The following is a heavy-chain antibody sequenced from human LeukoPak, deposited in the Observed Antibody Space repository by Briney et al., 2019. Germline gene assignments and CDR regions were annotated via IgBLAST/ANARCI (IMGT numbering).Heavy chain of an antibody. V-gene: IGHV3-7*03. D-gene: IGHD2/OR15-2a*01. CDR1: GFTFSSYW. J-gene: IGHJ4*02. Sequence: GGSLRLSCAASGFTFSSYWMSWVRQAPGRGLEWVANINQDGSETYYVDSVKGRFTISRDNAKNSLYPQMNSLRAEDTAVYYCARDHIYGDDFDYWGQGTLVTVSS. CDR3: ARDHIYGDDFDY. CDR2: INQDGSET.